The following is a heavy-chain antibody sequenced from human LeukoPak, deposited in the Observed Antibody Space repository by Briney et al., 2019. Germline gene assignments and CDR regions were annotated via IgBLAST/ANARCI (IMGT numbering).Heavy chain of an antibody. D-gene: IGHD2/OR15-2a*01. Sequence: SETLSLTCTASGGSVSSFSWSWIRQSAGQGLEWIWRIYVSGSTDCNPSLKSRVTMSVDTSKNEVSLKLNSVTAADTAVYYCAREIGISMREKDVGWLHPWGQGTLVLVSP. CDR1: GGSVSSFS. V-gene: IGHV4-4*07. CDR2: IYVSGST. CDR3: AREIGISMREKDVGWLHP. J-gene: IGHJ5*02.